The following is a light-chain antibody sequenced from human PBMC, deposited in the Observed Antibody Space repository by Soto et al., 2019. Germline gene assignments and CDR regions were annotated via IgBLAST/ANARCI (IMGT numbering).Light chain of an antibody. CDR1: SRDVGNYNL. CDR3: CSYVGTNTLYV. CDR2: EGS. Sequence: SALTQPASVSGSPGQSITISCTGTSRDVGNYNLVSWYQQHPGKAPKLMISEGSKRPSGVSNRFSGSKSGNTASLTISGLQAEDEADYYCCSYVGTNTLYVFGTGTKLTVL. V-gene: IGLV2-23*01. J-gene: IGLJ1*01.